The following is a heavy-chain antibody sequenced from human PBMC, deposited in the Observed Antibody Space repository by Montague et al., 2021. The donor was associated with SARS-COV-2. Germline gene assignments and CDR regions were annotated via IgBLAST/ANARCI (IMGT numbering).Heavy chain of an antibody. D-gene: IGHD3-10*01. Sequence: SLRLSCAASGFTFSSYAMHWVRQAPGKGLEWVAVISYDGSNKFYADSVKGRFTISRDNSKNTLYLQMNSLRADDTAVYYCARVGYGSWSYWAFDIWGQGTMVTVSS. V-gene: IGHV3-30-3*01. CDR2: ISYDGSNK. CDR3: ARVGYGSWSYWAFDI. J-gene: IGHJ3*02. CDR1: GFTFSSYA.